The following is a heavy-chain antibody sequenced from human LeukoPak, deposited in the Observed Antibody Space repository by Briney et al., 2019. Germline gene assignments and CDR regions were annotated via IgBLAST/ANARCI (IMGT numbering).Heavy chain of an antibody. CDR3: ARLEVGVVPAAIEVDAFDI. D-gene: IGHD2-2*01. CDR1: GGSISSSSYY. J-gene: IGHJ3*02. CDR2: INHSGST. V-gene: IGHV4-39*07. Sequence: PSETLSLTCTVSGGSISSSSYYWGWIRQPPGKGLEWIGEINHSGSTNYNPSLKSRVTISVDTSKNQFSLKLSSVTAADTAVYYCARLEVGVVPAAIEVDAFDIWGQGTMVTVSS.